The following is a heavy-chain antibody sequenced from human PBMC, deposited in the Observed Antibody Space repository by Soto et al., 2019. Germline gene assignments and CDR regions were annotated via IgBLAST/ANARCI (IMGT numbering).Heavy chain of an antibody. CDR1: GFSLSTSGEC. D-gene: IGHD3-10*01. CDR3: AHGRGYGSGNFYFDF. CDR2: IHWYEDK. V-gene: IGHV2-5*05. Sequence: QITLKESGPTLVKPTQTLTLTCTFSGFSLSTSGECVGWIRQSPGKALEWVALIHWYEDKRYGPSRQCRLTITKDTSKNQVVLTMTNMDPVDTATYFCAHGRGYGSGNFYFDFWGQGTLVTVSS. J-gene: IGHJ4*02.